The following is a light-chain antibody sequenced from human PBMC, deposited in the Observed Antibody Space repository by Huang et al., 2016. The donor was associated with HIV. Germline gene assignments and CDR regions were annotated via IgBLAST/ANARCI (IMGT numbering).Light chain of an antibody. Sequence: DIQITQSPSSLSASFGDRVIITCRASQNINRYLNWYQQQPGKSPKLLISGASKLQSGVPSSFSGSGSGTHFTLAISSLQPEDSATYYCQQSAVTPRTFGQGTKLEI. J-gene: IGKJ2*01. CDR3: QQSAVTPRT. CDR2: GAS. CDR1: QNINRY. V-gene: IGKV1-39*01.